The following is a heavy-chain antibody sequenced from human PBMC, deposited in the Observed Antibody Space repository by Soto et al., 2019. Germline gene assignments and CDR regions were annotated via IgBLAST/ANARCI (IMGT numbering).Heavy chain of an antibody. D-gene: IGHD6-13*01. CDR3: AKSYSSSWLSWFDP. CDR1: GFTFDDYA. CDR2: ISWNSGSI. Sequence: GGSLRLSCAASGFTFDDYAMHWVRQAPGKGLEWVSGISWNSGSIGYADSVKGRFTISRDNAKNSLYLQMNSLRAEDTALYYCAKSYSSSWLSWFDPWGQGTLVTVSS. J-gene: IGHJ5*02. V-gene: IGHV3-9*01.